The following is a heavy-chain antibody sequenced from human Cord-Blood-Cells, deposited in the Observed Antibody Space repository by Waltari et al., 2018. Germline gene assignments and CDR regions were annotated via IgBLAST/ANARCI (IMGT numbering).Heavy chain of an antibody. CDR3: ARDGPLYYYDSSGYSGAFDI. CDR2: IYHSGST. Sequence: QVQLQESGPGLVKPSETLSLTCAVSGYSISSGYYWGWIRQPPGKGLEWIGSIYHSGSTYSNPSLKSRVTISVDTSKNQCSLKLSSVTAADTAVYYCARDGPLYYYDSSGYSGAFDIWGQGTMVTVSS. V-gene: IGHV4-38-2*02. CDR1: GYSISSGYY. J-gene: IGHJ3*02. D-gene: IGHD3-22*01.